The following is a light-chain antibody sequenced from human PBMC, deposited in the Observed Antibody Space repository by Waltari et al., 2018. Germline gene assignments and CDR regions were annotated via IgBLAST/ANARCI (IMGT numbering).Light chain of an antibody. V-gene: IGKV4-1*01. J-gene: IGKJ2*01. CDR2: WAS. Sequence: DIVMTQSPDSLAVSLGERATIKCKSSQNSLYSANSNNYLAWYQQKPGQPPKLLIYWASSRETGVPDRFSGSGSGTDFTLTISSLQAEDVAVYYCQQHYSSPYTFGQGTKLEI. CDR3: QQHYSSPYT. CDR1: QNSLYSANSNNY.